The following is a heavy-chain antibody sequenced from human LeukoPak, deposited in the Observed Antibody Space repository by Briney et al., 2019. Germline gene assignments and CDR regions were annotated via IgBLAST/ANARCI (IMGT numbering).Heavy chain of an antibody. J-gene: IGHJ4*02. D-gene: IGHD3-3*01. CDR2: ISYDGSNK. V-gene: IGHV3-30*18. Sequence: GGSLRLSCAASGFTFGSYGMHWVRQAPGKGLEWVAVISYDGSNKYYADSVKSRFTISRDNSKNTLYLQMNSLRAEDTAVYYCAKGDRNYDFWSGYYGHWGQGTLVTVSS. CDR1: GFTFGSYG. CDR3: AKGDRNYDFWSGYYGH.